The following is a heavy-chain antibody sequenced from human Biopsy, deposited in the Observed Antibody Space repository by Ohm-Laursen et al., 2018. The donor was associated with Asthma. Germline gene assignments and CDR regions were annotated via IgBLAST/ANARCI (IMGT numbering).Heavy chain of an antibody. CDR1: GGSVSTGSYY. CDR2: IYYTGSA. V-gene: IGHV4-61*01. D-gene: IGHD3-10*01. J-gene: IGHJ6*02. CDR3: ARGPNYHGSGRAPIGMDV. Sequence: GTLSLTCPVSGGSVSTGSYYWSWIRQPPGKGLEWIGYIYYTGSANYNPSLKSRVTISVDTSKNQFSLRLNSVTAADTAVYYCARGPNYHGSGRAPIGMDVWGQGTTVTVSS.